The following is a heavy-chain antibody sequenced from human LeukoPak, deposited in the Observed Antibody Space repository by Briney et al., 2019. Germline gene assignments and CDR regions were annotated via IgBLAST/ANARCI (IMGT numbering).Heavy chain of an antibody. D-gene: IGHD6-19*01. CDR2: FDPEDGET. J-gene: IGHJ3*02. CDR3: ATDAAGHDAFDI. Sequence: ASVKVSCKVSGYTLTELSMHWVRQAPGKGLVWMGGFDPEDGETIYAQKFQGRVTMTEDTSTDTAYMELSSLRSEDTAVYYCATDAAGHDAFDIWGQGTMVTVSS. V-gene: IGHV1-24*01. CDR1: GYTLTELS.